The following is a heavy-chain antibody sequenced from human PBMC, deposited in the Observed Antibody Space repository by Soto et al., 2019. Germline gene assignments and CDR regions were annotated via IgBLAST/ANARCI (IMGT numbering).Heavy chain of an antibody. CDR3: ARDLRIAVAGTPWIYYGMDV. Sequence: GGSLRLSCAASGFTFSSYAMHWVRQAPGKGLEWVAVISYDGSNKYYADSVKGRFTISRDNSKNTLYLQMNSPRAEDTAVYYCARDLRIAVAGTPWIYYGMDVWGQGTTVTVSS. CDR1: GFTFSSYA. D-gene: IGHD6-19*01. V-gene: IGHV3-30-3*01. J-gene: IGHJ6*02. CDR2: ISYDGSNK.